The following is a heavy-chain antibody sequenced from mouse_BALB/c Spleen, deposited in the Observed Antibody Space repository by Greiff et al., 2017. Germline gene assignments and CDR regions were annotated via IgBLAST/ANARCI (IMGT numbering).Heavy chain of an antibody. J-gene: IGHJ4*01. CDR3: ARDYAMDY. CDR1: GYTFTSYW. CDR2: INPSNGRT. Sequence: QVQLQQPGAELVKPGASVKLSCKASGYTFTSYWMHWVKQRPGQGLEWIGEINPSNGRTNYNEKFKSKATLTVDKSSSTAYMQLSSLTSEDSAVYYCARDYAMDYWGQGTPVTVSS. V-gene: IGHV1S81*02.